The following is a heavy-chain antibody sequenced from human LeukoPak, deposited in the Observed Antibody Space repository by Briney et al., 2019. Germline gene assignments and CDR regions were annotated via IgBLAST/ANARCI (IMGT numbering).Heavy chain of an antibody. CDR1: EFSVGSNY. J-gene: IGHJ5*02. CDR3: AREGGRLLWFGELSNWFDP. Sequence: GGSLRLSCAASEFSVGSNYMTWVRQAPGKGLEWVSLIYSGGSTYYADSVKGRFTISRDNSKNTLYLQMNSLRAEDTAVYYCAREGGRLLWFGELSNWFDPWGQGTLVTVSS. D-gene: IGHD3-10*01. V-gene: IGHV3-66*01. CDR2: IYSGGST.